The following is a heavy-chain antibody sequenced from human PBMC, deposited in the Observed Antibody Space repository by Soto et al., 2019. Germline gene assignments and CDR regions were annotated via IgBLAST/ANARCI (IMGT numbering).Heavy chain of an antibody. CDR1: GLTFSNYG. CDR3: AEDSYYHDSTGYYIFDY. J-gene: IGHJ4*02. V-gene: IGHV3-30*18. CDR2: ISYDGSNE. Sequence: PGGSLRLSCAASGLTFSNYGMHWVRQAPGKELEWLAHISYDGSNEHYVDSVKGRFTISRDNSKNTLYLQMTSLRAEDTVVYYCAEDSYYHDSTGYYIFDYWGQGTLVTVSS. D-gene: IGHD3-22*01.